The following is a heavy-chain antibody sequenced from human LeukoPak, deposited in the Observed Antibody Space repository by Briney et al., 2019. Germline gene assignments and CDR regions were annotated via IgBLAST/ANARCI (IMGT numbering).Heavy chain of an antibody. Sequence: GGSLRLSCAASGFTFSSYAMSWVRQAPGKGLDWVSAISGSGGSTYYADSVKGRFTISRDNSKNTLYLQMNSLRAEDTAVYYCAVLAVAGSRPDYWGQGTLVTVSS. CDR2: ISGSGGST. D-gene: IGHD6-19*01. J-gene: IGHJ4*02. CDR1: GFTFSSYA. CDR3: AVLAVAGSRPDY. V-gene: IGHV3-23*01.